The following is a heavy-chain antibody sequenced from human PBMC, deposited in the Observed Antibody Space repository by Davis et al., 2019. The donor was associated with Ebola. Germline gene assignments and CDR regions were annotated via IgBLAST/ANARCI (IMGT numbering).Heavy chain of an antibody. J-gene: IGHJ4*02. D-gene: IGHD5-18*01. V-gene: IGHV3-30*18. CDR1: GFTFSNYG. CDR3: AKDMGQLWLRGLDY. Sequence: PGGSLRLSCAASGFTFSNYGMHWVRQAPGKGLEWVATISYDGTSKYYADSVKGRFTISRDDSKNTLYLQMSSLRAEDTAVYYCAKDMGQLWLRGLDYWGQGTLVTVSS. CDR2: ISYDGTSK.